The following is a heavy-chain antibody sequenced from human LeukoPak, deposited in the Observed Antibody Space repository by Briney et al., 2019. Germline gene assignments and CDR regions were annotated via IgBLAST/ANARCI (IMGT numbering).Heavy chain of an antibody. J-gene: IGHJ4*02. CDR1: GFTFSSYG. D-gene: IGHD5-18*01. V-gene: IGHV3-33*01. Sequence: GRSLRLSCAASGFTFSSYGMHWVRQAPGKGLEWVAVIWYDGSNKYYADSVKGRFTISRDNSKNTLYLQMNSLRAEDTAVHYCARDSRDTAMVGPDYWGQGTLVTVSS. CDR3: ARDSRDTAMVGPDY. CDR2: IWYDGSNK.